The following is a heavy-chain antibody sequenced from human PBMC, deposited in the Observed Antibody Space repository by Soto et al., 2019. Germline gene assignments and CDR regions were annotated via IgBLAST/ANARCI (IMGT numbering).Heavy chain of an antibody. CDR3: ARGYGWFDP. V-gene: IGHV3-33*01. Sequence: QVQLVESGGGVVQPGRSLRLSCAASGFTFSSYGMHWVRQAPGKGLEWVAVLWYDGSNKYYADSVKGRFTISRENSKNTLYLQMNSLRAEDTAVYYCARGYGWFDPWGQGTLVTVSS. D-gene: IGHD6-13*01. CDR2: LWYDGSNK. J-gene: IGHJ5*02. CDR1: GFTFSSYG.